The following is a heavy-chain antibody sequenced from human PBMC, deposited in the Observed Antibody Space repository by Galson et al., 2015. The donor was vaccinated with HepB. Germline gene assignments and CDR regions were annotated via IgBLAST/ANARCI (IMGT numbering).Heavy chain of an antibody. J-gene: IGHJ6*02. Sequence: CAISGDSVSSNSAAWNWIRQSPSRGLEWLGRTYHRSKWYKDYAVSVKSRITINPDTSKNQVSLQLEYVTHEDTAVYYCAYGVDVWGQGTTVTVSS. CDR3: AYGVDV. CDR2: TYHRSKWYK. CDR1: GDSVSSNSAA. V-gene: IGHV6-1*01.